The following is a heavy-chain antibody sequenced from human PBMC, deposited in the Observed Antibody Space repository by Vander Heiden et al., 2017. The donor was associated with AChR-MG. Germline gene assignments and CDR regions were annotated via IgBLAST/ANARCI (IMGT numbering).Heavy chain of an antibody. CDR3: AWGATAAT. J-gene: IGHJ5*02. CDR1: GFTFSNYY. CDR2: IKQDGSER. D-gene: IGHD6-13*01. V-gene: IGHV3-7*01. Sequence: VQRVESGGGWVQPGGLLRLSCAASGFTFSNYYMSWGRQAPGEGLEWVANIKQDGSERNYVDSVKGRFTIYRDNAKNSLFLQMNSLGDDDTAVYYCAWGATAATWGQGTLVTVSS.